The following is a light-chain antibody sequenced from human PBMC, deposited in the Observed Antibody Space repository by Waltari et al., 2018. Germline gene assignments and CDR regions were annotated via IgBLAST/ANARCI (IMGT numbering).Light chain of an antibody. V-gene: IGLV2-14*03. CDR3: SSFTTSKTRV. CDR1: TNDISAYDF. J-gene: IGLJ2*01. Sequence: QSALIQPAYLSASPGQSITIACTATTNDISAYDFVSWHQQHPGKVPKLIIYDVDIRPSGISNRFSGSKSGNTASLTISGLQAEDDSDYYCSSFTTSKTRVFGGGTRVTVL. CDR2: DVD.